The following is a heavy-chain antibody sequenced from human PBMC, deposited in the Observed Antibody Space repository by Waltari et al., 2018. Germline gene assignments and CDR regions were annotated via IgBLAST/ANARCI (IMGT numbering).Heavy chain of an antibody. CDR2: ISGSGGST. CDR3: AKTGFVSGLSSWYYSYFDY. D-gene: IGHD6-13*01. V-gene: IGHV3-23*01. J-gene: IGHJ4*02. CDR1: GFTFSSYA. Sequence: EVQLLESGGGLVQPGGSLRLSCAASGFTFSSYAMSWVRQAPGQGLEWVSAISGSGGSTYYADSVKGRFTISRDNSKNTLYLQMNSLRAEDTAVYYCAKTGFVSGLSSWYYSYFDYWGQGTLVTVSS.